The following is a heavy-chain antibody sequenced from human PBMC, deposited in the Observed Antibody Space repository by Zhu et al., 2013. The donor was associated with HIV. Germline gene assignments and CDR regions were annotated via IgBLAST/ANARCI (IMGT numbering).Heavy chain of an antibody. V-gene: IGHV1-69*06. CDR1: GGTFSSYA. CDR2: IIPIFGTA. J-gene: IGHJ5*02. D-gene: IGHD2-2*01. CDR3: ARVGRDYQLLPVWFDP. Sequence: QVQLVQSGAEVKKPGSSVKVSCKASGGTFSSYAISWVRQAPGQGLEWMGGIIPIFGTANYAQKFQGRVTITADKSTSTAYMELSSLRSEDTAVYYCARVGRDYQLLPVWFDPWGQGTLVTVSS.